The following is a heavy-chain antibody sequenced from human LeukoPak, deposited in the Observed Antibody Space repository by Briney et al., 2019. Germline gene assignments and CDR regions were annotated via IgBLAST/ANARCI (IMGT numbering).Heavy chain of an antibody. D-gene: IGHD2-2*01. J-gene: IGHJ5*02. CDR1: GYTFTSYA. CDR2: INTNTGNP. CDR3: ARGFPDYCSSTSCPNNWFDP. Sequence: ASVKVSCKASGYTFTSYAMNWVRQAPGQGLEWMGWINTNTGNPTYAQGFTGRFVFSLDTSVSTAYLQISSPKAEDTAVYYCARGFPDYCSSTSCPNNWFDPWGQGTLVTVSS. V-gene: IGHV7-4-1*02.